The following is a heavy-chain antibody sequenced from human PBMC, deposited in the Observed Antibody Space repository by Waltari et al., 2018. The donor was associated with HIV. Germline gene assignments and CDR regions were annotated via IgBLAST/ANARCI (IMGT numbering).Heavy chain of an antibody. V-gene: IGHV3-74*01. CDR2: IHSDGSST. D-gene: IGHD3-10*01. Sequence: EVQLVESGGGLVQPGGSLRLSCAASGFTFRSFWMPWVRQAPGKGLVWVSRIHSDGSSTSYADFVKGRFTISRDNAKNTLYLQMNSLRAEDTAVYYCARREATVVRGVYYYGMDVWGQGTTVTVSS. J-gene: IGHJ6*02. CDR1: GFTFRSFW. CDR3: ARREATVVRGVYYYGMDV.